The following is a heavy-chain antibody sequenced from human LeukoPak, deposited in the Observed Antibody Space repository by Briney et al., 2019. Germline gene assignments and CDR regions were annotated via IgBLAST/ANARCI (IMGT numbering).Heavy chain of an antibody. D-gene: IGHD5-18*01. J-gene: IGHJ4*02. Sequence: GGSLRLSCAASGFTFSSYSMNWVRQAPGKGLEWVSSISSSSSYIYYADSVKGRFTISRDNAKNSLYLQMNSLRAEDTAVYYCARDLFYSYGSPGYWGQGTLVTVSS. CDR3: ARDLFYSYGSPGY. CDR2: ISSSSSYI. CDR1: GFTFSSYS. V-gene: IGHV3-21*01.